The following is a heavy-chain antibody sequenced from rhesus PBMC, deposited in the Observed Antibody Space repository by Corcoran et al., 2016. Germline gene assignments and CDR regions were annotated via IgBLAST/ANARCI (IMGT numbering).Heavy chain of an antibody. Sequence: EVKLAESGGGLVQPGGSLRLSGAASGFTFSGYELHWVRQAPGKWLESVSVIGGDSSYTHYADSVKGRFTISRDNAKNSLSLQMNSLRAEDTAVYYCARIAAAGTFYFDYWGQGVLVTVSS. D-gene: IGHD6-31*01. CDR3: ARIAAAGTFYFDY. CDR1: GFTFSGYE. V-gene: IGHV3-115*01. J-gene: IGHJ4*01. CDR2: IGGDSSYT.